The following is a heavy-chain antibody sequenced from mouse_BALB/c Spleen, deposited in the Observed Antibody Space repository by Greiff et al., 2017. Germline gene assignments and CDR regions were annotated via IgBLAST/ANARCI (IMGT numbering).Heavy chain of an antibody. CDR3: AREVRGEGMDY. V-gene: IGHV1-69*02. Sequence: QVQLQQPGAELVKPGAPVKLSCKASGYTFTSYWMNWVKQRPGRGLEWIGRIDPSDSETHYNQKFKDKATLTVDKSSSTAYIQLSSLTSEDSAVYYCAREVRGEGMDYWGQGTSVTVSS. CDR1: GYTFTSYW. D-gene: IGHD2-14*01. CDR2: IDPSDSET. J-gene: IGHJ4*01.